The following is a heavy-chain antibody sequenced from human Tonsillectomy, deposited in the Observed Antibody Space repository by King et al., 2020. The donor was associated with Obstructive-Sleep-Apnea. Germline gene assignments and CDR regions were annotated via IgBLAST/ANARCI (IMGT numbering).Heavy chain of an antibody. D-gene: IGHD3-10*01. V-gene: IGHV4-39*01. J-gene: IGHJ4*01. CDR1: GGSISSSSYY. CDR2: IYYSGCT. CDR3: VHGSGSYYNRFDY. Sequence: QLQESGPGLVKPSETLSLTCTVSGGSISSSSYYWGWIRQPPGKGLEWIGSIYYSGCTYYNPSFKRRVTIYVDTYKHQFSLKLSSVTAADTGVYYCVHGSGSYYNRFDYWGQGTLVTVSS.